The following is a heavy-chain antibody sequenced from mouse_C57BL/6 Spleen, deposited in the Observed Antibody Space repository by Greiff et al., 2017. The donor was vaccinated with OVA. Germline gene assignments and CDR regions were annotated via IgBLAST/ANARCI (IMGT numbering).Heavy chain of an antibody. CDR2: ISYDGSN. D-gene: IGHD2-1*01. Sequence: DVQLQESGPGLVKPSQSLSLTCSVTGYSITSGYYWNWIRQFPGNKLEWMGYISYDGSNNYNPSLKNRISITRDTSKNQFFLKLNSVTTEDTATYYCARGRGNGFAYWGQGTLVTVSA. CDR3: ARGRGNGFAY. V-gene: IGHV3-6*01. CDR1: GYSITSGYY. J-gene: IGHJ3*01.